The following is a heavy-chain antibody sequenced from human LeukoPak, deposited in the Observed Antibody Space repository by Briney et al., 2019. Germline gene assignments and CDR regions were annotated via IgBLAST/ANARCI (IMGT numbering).Heavy chain of an antibody. Sequence: PVKVSCKASGGTFSSYAISWVRQAPGQGLEWMGGIIPIFGTANYAQKFQGRVTITTDESTSTAYMELSSLRSEDTAVYYCARTQDIGVAVAAKNGFDIWGQGTMVTVSS. CDR1: GGTFSSYA. CDR3: ARTQDIGVAVAAKNGFDI. CDR2: IIPIFGTA. D-gene: IGHD2-15*01. J-gene: IGHJ3*02. V-gene: IGHV1-69*05.